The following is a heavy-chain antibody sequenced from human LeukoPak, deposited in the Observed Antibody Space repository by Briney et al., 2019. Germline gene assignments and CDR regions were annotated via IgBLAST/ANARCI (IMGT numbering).Heavy chain of an antibody. CDR2: INPNSGGT. J-gene: IGHJ4*02. V-gene: IGHV1-2*02. CDR3: ARDRDYDFWSGYSGEGLVDY. D-gene: IGHD3-3*01. Sequence: GASVKVSCKASGYTFTGYYMHWVRQAPGQGLEGMGWINPNSGGTNYAQKFQGRVTMTRDTSISTAYMELSRLRSDDTAVYYCARDRDYDFWSGYSGEGLVDYWGQGTLVTVSS. CDR1: GYTFTGYY.